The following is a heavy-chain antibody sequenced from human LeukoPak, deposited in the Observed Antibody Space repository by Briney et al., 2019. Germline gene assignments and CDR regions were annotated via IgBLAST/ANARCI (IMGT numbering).Heavy chain of an antibody. CDR2: INAGNGNT. Sequence: ASVTVSCKASGYTFTSYAMHWVRQAPGQRLEWMGWINAGNGNTKYSQKFQGRVTITADESTSTAYMELSSLRSEDTAVYYCAREVPGDFWSGYYTGSWFDPWGQGTLVTVSS. CDR3: AREVPGDFWSGYYTGSWFDP. J-gene: IGHJ5*02. CDR1: GYTFTSYA. D-gene: IGHD3-3*01. V-gene: IGHV1-3*01.